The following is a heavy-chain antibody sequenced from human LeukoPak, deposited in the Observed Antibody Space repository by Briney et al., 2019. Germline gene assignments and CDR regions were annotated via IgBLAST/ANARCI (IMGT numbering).Heavy chain of an antibody. CDR3: AKARVGAKWDSVDY. CDR2: ISGDGGGT. J-gene: IGHJ4*02. D-gene: IGHD1-26*01. CDR1: GFTFDDCA. Sequence: PGGSLRLSCAASGFTFDDCAMHWVRQAPGKGLEWVSLISGDGGGTYYADSVKGRFTISRDNSKNSLYLQMTSLRTEDTALYYCAKARVGAKWDSVDYWGQGILVPVSS. V-gene: IGHV3-43*02.